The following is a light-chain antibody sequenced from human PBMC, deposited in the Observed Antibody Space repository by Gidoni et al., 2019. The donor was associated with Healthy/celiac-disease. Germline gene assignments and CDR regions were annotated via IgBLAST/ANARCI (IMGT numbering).Light chain of an antibody. Sequence: DSQMTQSPSAMSASVGDRVTITGRASQGFRNYLAWFQQKPGKVPTRVIYAASSLQSGVPSRFSGSGSGSEFTLTISSLQPEDFATYYCLQHNSYPRTFGQGTKVEIK. CDR3: LQHNSYPRT. J-gene: IGKJ1*01. V-gene: IGKV1-17*03. CDR2: AAS. CDR1: QGFRNY.